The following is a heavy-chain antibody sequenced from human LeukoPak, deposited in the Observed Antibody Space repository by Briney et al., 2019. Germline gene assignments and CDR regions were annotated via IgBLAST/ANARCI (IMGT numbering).Heavy chain of an antibody. D-gene: IGHD3-10*01. J-gene: IGHJ3*02. CDR1: GGSISNSSYY. Sequence: SETLSLTCTVSGGSISNSSYYWGWIRQPPGKGLEWIGSIYYSGSTYYNPSLKSRVTISVDTSKNQFSLKLSSVTAADTAVYYCARHEAVYYGSGDDAFDIWGQGTMVTVSS. CDR2: IYYSGST. CDR3: ARHEAVYYGSGDDAFDI. V-gene: IGHV4-39*01.